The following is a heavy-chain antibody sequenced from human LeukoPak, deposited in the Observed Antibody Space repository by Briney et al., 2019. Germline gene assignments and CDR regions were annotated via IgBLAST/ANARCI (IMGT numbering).Heavy chain of an antibody. D-gene: IGHD3-16*02. Sequence: PGGSLRLSCTAAGFTFSSYSMNWVRQAPGKGLEWVSYINPSTSTIYYADSVKGRFTISRDNAKNSLYLQMNSLRAEDTAVYYCARDYDYVCGTYRSYYFDYWGQGALVTVSS. CDR1: GFTFSSYS. V-gene: IGHV3-48*01. J-gene: IGHJ4*02. CDR2: INPSTSTI. CDR3: ARDYDYVCGTYRSYYFDY.